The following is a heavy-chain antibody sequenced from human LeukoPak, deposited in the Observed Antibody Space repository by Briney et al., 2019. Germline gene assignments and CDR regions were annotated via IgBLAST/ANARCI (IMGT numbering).Heavy chain of an antibody. Sequence: SETLSLTCTVSGGSISSSSYYWGWIRQPPGKGLEWIGSIYYSGSTYYNPSLKSRVTISVDTSKNQFSLKLSSVTAADTAVYYCARLPTGYSSSWHWRGYWGQGTLVTVSS. V-gene: IGHV4-39*01. CDR3: ARLPTGYSSSWHWRGY. CDR1: GGSISSSSYY. CDR2: IYYSGST. J-gene: IGHJ4*02. D-gene: IGHD6-13*01.